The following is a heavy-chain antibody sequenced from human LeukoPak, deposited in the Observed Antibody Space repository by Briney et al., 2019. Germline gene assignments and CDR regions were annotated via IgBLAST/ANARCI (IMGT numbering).Heavy chain of an antibody. J-gene: IGHJ4*02. CDR2: IYYSGST. V-gene: IGHV4-59*01. D-gene: IGHD4-17*01. CDR3: AGRGYGDYGGSFDY. Sequence: PSETLSLTCTVSGGSISSYYWSWIRQPPGKGLEWIGYIYYSGSTNYNPSLKSRVTISVDTSKNQLSLKLSSVTAADTAVYYCAGRGYGDYGGSFDYWGQGTLVTVSS. CDR1: GGSISSYY.